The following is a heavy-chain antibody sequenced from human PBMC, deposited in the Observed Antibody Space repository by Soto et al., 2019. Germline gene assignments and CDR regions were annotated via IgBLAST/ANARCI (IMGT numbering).Heavy chain of an antibody. J-gene: IGHJ6*02. CDR3: ARDRYSHSSGWYYYYYGMDV. CDR1: GGSVSSGSYY. V-gene: IGHV4-61*01. Sequence: SETLSLTGTVSGGSVSSGSYYWSWIRQPPGKGLEWIGYIYYSGSTNYNPSLKSRVTISVDTSKNQFSLKLSSVTAADTAVYYCARDRYSHSSGWYYYYYGMDVWGQGTTVTVSS. D-gene: IGHD6-19*01. CDR2: IYYSGST.